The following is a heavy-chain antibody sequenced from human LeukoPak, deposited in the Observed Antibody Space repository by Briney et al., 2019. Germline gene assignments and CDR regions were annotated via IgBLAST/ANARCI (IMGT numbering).Heavy chain of an antibody. J-gene: IGHJ4*02. CDR1: GYTFTGYG. CDR2: ISTYNGNT. Sequence: SEKVSCKASGYTFTGYGISWVRQAPGQGLEWMGWISTYNGNTNYAQKVQGRVTMTTDTSTSTAYMELRSLRSDDTAVYYCARDRPDIVATTYYFDYWGQGTLVTVSS. D-gene: IGHD5-12*01. V-gene: IGHV1-18*01. CDR3: ARDRPDIVATTYYFDY.